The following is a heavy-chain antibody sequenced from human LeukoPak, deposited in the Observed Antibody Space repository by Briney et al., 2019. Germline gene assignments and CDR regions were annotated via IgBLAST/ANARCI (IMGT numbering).Heavy chain of an antibody. CDR3: AMLGLSCSGGSCYRGGWFDP. CDR2: ISAYNGNT. J-gene: IGHJ5*02. V-gene: IGHV1-18*01. CDR1: GYTFTSYG. D-gene: IGHD2-15*01. Sequence: ASVKVSCKASGYTFTSYGISWVRQAPGQGLEWMGWISAYNGNTNYAQKLQGRVTMTTDTSTSTAYMELRSLRSDDTAVYYCAMLGLSCSGGSCYRGGWFDPWGQGTLVTVSS.